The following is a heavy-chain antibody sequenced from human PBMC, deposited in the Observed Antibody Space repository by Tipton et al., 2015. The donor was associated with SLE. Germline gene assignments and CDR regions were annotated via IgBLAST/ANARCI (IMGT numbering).Heavy chain of an antibody. V-gene: IGHV3-30-3*01. CDR2: ISYDGSNK. CDR1: GFTFSSYA. D-gene: IGHD1-26*01. CDR3: ARGGRVGTYAFDI. Sequence: SLRLSCAASGFTFSSYAMHWVRQAPGKGLEWVAVISYDGSNKYYADSVKGRFTISRDNAKNSLYLQMNSLRAEDTAVYYCARGGRVGTYAFDIWGQGTMVTVSS. J-gene: IGHJ3*02.